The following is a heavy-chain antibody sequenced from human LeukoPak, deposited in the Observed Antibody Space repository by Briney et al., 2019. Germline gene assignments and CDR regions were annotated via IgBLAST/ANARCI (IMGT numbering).Heavy chain of an antibody. J-gene: IGHJ4*02. CDR2: MSPVTNTM. Sequence: GGSLRLSCAASGFRFSGYSMNWVRQAPGKGLEWLSYMSPVTNTMYYADSVMGRFTISRDNAKNSLYLQMNSLRDEDTAVYYCARDRSASGNYYTYDYWGQGTLVTVSS. D-gene: IGHD3-10*01. CDR1: GFRFSGYS. V-gene: IGHV3-48*02. CDR3: ARDRSASGNYYTYDY.